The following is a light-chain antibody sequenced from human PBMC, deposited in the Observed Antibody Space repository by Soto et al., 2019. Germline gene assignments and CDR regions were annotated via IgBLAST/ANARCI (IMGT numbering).Light chain of an antibody. CDR2: SAS. CDR3: LQFNNWPPLT. V-gene: IGKV3-15*01. J-gene: IGKJ4*01. CDR1: QFVSTN. Sequence: EVVMTQSPATLSVSPGERATLSCRASQFVSTNLAWYQQKPGQAPRLLIYSASTRATGIPARFSGSGSGTEFNLTISSLQSEDSAVYYCLQFNNWPPLTFGGGTKVEIK.